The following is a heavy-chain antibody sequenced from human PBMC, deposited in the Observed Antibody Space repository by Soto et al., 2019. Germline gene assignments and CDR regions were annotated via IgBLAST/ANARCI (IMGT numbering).Heavy chain of an antibody. D-gene: IGHD1-26*01. CDR1: GGSISSGGYY. CDR2: IYYSGST. CDR3: AREPTI. V-gene: IGHV4-31*03. Sequence: QVQLQESGPGLVKPSQTLSLTCTVSGGSISSGGYYWSWIRQHPWKGLGWIGYIYYSGSTYYNPSLKSRVTLSGDTSKNQLSLKLSSVTEEDTAVYYCAREPTIWGQGTLVTVSS. J-gene: IGHJ4*02.